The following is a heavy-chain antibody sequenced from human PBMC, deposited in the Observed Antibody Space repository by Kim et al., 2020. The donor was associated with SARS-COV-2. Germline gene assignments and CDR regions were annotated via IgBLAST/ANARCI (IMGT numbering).Heavy chain of an antibody. CDR1: GYTFTSYA. D-gene: IGHD3-22*01. J-gene: IGHJ4*02. V-gene: IGHV1-3*01. Sequence: ASVKVSCKASGYTFTSYAMHWVRQAPGQRLEWIGWINAGNGNTKYSQKFQGRVTITRDTSASTAYMELSSLRSEDTAVYYCARCPWYDSSGYYYYFDYWGQGTLVTVSS. CDR3: ARCPWYDSSGYYYYFDY. CDR2: INAGNGNT.